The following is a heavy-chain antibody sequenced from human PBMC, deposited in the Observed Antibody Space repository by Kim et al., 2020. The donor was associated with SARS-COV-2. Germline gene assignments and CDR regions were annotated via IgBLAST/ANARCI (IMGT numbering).Heavy chain of an antibody. CDR1: GDSISSSGYY. CDR2: IYYSGST. CDR3: ARARGYSYGSLDY. J-gene: IGHJ4*02. Sequence: SETLSLTCTVSGDSISSSGYYWGCIRQPPGKGLEWIGTIYYSGSTYYNPSLKSRVTISVDTSRNQFSLQLNSVTAADTAVYYCARARGYSYGSLDYWGQGTLVSVSS. D-gene: IGHD5-18*01. V-gene: IGHV4-39*01.